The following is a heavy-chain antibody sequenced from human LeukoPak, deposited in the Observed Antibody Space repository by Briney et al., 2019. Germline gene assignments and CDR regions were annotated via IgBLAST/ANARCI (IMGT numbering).Heavy chain of an antibody. CDR2: ISAYNGNT. CDR1: GYTFTSYG. Sequence: ASVKVSCKASGYTFTSYGISWVRQAPGQGLEWMGWISAYNGNTNYAQKLQGRVTMTTDTSTSTAYMELRSLRSDDTAVYYCARDYHPYYDFWSGYLYYYYYYMDAWGKGTTVTVSS. J-gene: IGHJ6*03. V-gene: IGHV1-18*01. D-gene: IGHD3-3*01. CDR3: ARDYHPYYDFWSGYLYYYYYYMDA.